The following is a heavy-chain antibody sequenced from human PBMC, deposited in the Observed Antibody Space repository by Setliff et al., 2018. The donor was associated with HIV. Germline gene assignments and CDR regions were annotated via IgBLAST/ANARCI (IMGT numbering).Heavy chain of an antibody. D-gene: IGHD3-22*01. CDR1: GFTFSGSA. Sequence: GGSLRLSCAASGFTFSGSAMHWVRQASGKGLEWVGRIRSKANSYATAYAASVKGRFTISRDDSKSTAYLQMNSLRAEDTAVYYCARGPYYYDSSGPFDYWGQGTLVTVSS. CDR2: IRSKANSYAT. V-gene: IGHV3-73*01. CDR3: ARGPYYYDSSGPFDY. J-gene: IGHJ4*02.